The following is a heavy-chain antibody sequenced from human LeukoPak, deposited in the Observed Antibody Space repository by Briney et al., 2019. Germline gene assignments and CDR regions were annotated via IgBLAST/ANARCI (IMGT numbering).Heavy chain of an antibody. D-gene: IGHD3-16*01. CDR2: INPNSGGT. V-gene: IGHV1-2*04. Sequence: ASVKVSCKASGYTFTGYYMHWVRQAPGQGLEWMGWINPNSGGTNYAQKFQGWVTMTRDTSISTAYMGLSRLRSDDTAVYYCARVRALYDYPASDGVFDIWGQGTMVTVSS. CDR1: GYTFTGYY. J-gene: IGHJ3*02. CDR3: ARVRALYDYPASDGVFDI.